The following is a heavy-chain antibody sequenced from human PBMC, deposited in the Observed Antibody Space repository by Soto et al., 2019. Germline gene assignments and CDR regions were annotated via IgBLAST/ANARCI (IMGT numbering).Heavy chain of an antibody. CDR1: GGSISSGDYY. J-gene: IGHJ3*02. Sequence: QVQLQESGPGLVKPSQTLSLTCTVSGGSISSGDYYWSWIRQPPGKGLEWIGYIYYSGSTYYNPSLKGRVTISVDTSKNQFSLKLSSVTAADTAVYYCAREILVVVHQSGAFDIWGQGTMVTVSS. D-gene: IGHD3-22*01. CDR3: AREILVVVHQSGAFDI. V-gene: IGHV4-30-4*01. CDR2: IYYSGST.